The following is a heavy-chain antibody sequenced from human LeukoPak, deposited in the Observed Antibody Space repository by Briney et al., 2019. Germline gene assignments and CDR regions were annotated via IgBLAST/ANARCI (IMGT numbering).Heavy chain of an antibody. J-gene: IGHJ1*01. V-gene: IGHV4-38-2*02. Sequence: SETLSLTCSVSGFFIANNNYWGWIRQSPGKGLEWMGSIHHSGSRFETGSTHYNPSFRGRIYVSAEPSKNQFSLTLRSVTAADTGVYFCARNASSGFFNDWSQGTLVTVSS. CDR1: GFFIANNNY. D-gene: IGHD6-19*01. CDR3: ARNASSGFFND. CDR2: IHHSGSRFETGST.